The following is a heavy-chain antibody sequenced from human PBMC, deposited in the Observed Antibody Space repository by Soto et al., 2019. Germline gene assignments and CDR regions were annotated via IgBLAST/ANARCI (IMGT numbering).Heavy chain of an antibody. D-gene: IGHD3-3*01. CDR3: ATIWSGYPYFDY. CDR1: GYTLTELS. CDR2: FDPDDGET. Sequence: QVQLVQSGAEVKKPGASVKVSCKVSGYTLTELSMHWVRQAPGKGLEWMGGFDPDDGETIYAQKFQGRVTMTEDTSTDTAYMERSSLRCEDTAVYCCATIWSGYPYFDYWGQGTLVTVSS. J-gene: IGHJ4*02. V-gene: IGHV1-24*01.